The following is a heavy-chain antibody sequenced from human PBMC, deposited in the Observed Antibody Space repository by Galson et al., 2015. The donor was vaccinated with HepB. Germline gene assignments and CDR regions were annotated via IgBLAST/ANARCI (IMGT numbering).Heavy chain of an antibody. V-gene: IGHV3-23*01. CDR1: GFTFGIYA. Sequence: SLRLSCAASGFTFGIYAMSWVRQAPGKGLDWVSTISGTGGSTYYADSVKGRFTVSRDNSKDTLYMQVNSLRAEDTAVYYCAKVRRRDYSDSSGYYAFDYWGQGTLVTVSS. J-gene: IGHJ4*02. CDR2: ISGTGGST. CDR3: AKVRRRDYSDSSGYYAFDY. D-gene: IGHD3-22*01.